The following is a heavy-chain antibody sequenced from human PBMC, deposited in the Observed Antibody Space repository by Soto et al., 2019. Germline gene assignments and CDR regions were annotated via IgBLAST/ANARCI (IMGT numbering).Heavy chain of an antibody. Sequence: ASVKVSCKASGYTFTSYGVSWVRQAPGQGLEWMGWISAFNGQTKYAPKFQGGVTMTRDTSITTAYMELSRLRSGDTAVYYCAREPATAKPEGVDFWGQGTLVTVSS. CDR3: AREPATAKPEGVDF. CDR1: GYTFTSYG. J-gene: IGHJ4*02. CDR2: ISAFNGQT. D-gene: IGHD1-1*01. V-gene: IGHV1-18*01.